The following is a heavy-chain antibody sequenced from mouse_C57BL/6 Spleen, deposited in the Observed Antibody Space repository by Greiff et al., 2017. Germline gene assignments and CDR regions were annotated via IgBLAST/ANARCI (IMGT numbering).Heavy chain of an antibody. V-gene: IGHV1-69*01. D-gene: IGHD3-2*02. CDR1: GYTFTSYW. CDR2: IDPSDSNT. Sequence: QVQLQQPGAELVMPGASVKLSCKASGYTFTSYWMHWVKQRPGQGLEWIGEIDPSDSNTNYNQKFKGKSTLTVDKSSSTAYMQLSSLPSEDSAVYYCARQTHGSGDVDYWGKGTTLTVSS. CDR3: ARQTHGSGDVDY. J-gene: IGHJ2*01.